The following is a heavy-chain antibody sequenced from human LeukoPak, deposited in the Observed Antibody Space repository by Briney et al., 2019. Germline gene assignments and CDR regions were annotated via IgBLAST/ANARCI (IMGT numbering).Heavy chain of an antibody. V-gene: IGHV4-59*01. CDR2: IYYSGST. J-gene: IGHJ3*02. CDR3: ARGQLGATDAFDI. D-gene: IGHD1-26*01. Sequence: SETLSLTCTVSGGSISSYYWSWIRQPPGKGLEWIGYIYYSGSTNYNPSLKSRVTISVDTSKNQFSLKLSSVTAADTAVYYCARGQLGATDAFDIWGQGAMVTVSS. CDR1: GGSISSYY.